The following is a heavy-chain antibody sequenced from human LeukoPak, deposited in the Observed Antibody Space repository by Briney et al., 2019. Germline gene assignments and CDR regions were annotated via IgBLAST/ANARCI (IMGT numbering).Heavy chain of an antibody. D-gene: IGHD6-13*01. CDR3: ARDGGSSSFFDY. J-gene: IGHJ4*02. CDR2: ISYDGSNK. V-gene: IGHV3-30-3*01. Sequence: GGSLRLSCAASGFTFSSYAMHWVRRAPGKGLEWVAVISYDGSNKYYADSVKGRFTISRDNSKNTLYLQMNSLRAEDTAVYYCARDGGSSSFFDYWGQGTLVTVSS. CDR1: GFTFSSYA.